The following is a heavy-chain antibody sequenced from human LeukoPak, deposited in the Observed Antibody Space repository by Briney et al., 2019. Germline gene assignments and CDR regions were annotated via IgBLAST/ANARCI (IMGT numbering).Heavy chain of an antibody. CDR3: ARKLGAYYYDSSGYYFDY. D-gene: IGHD3-22*01. CDR1: GYSFTSYC. Sequence: KYGESLKISFKGSGYSFTSYCIGWVRQMPGKGLEWMGIIYPGDSDTRYSPSFQGQVTISADKSISTAYLQWSSLKASETAMYYCARKLGAYYYDSSGYYFDYWGQGTLVTVSS. CDR2: IYPGDSDT. V-gene: IGHV5-51*01. J-gene: IGHJ4*02.